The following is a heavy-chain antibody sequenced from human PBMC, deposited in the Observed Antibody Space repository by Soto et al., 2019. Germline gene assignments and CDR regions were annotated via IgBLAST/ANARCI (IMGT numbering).Heavy chain of an antibody. J-gene: IGHJ4*02. V-gene: IGHV3-48*02. Sequence: HPGGSLRLSCAASGFTFSSYSMNWVRQAPGKGLEWVSYISSSSSTIYYADSVKGRFTISRDNAKNSLYLQMSSLRDEDTAVYYCARGLSYYYDSSGYYSGDYWGQGTLVTVSS. CDR3: ARGLSYYYDSSGYYSGDY. CDR1: GFTFSSYS. D-gene: IGHD3-22*01. CDR2: ISSSSSTI.